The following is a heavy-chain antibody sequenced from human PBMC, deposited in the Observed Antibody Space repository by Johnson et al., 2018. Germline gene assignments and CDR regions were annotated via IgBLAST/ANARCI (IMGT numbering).Heavy chain of an antibody. J-gene: IGHJ5*02. CDR1: AGTSSRYA. D-gene: IGHD4-23*01. V-gene: IGHV1-69*01. Sequence: VQLLETGAEVKKPGSSVRVSCKASAGTSSRYAISWVRQAPGQGLEWMGGIVPTFGVANSAKKFQGRVTITANESTGTHDMELSSLGSEATAVYSCARDYGGSSGWFDPWGQGTRVNVSA. CDR2: IVPTFGVA. CDR3: ARDYGGSSGWFDP.